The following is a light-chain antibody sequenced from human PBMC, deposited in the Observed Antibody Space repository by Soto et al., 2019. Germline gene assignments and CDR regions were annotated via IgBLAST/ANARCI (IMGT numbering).Light chain of an antibody. CDR3: SSYTTSRTRV. Sequence: QSVLTQPASVSGSPGQSIAISCSGSSSDLGIYNYVSWYQQHPGKVPKLIIFEVTNRPSGVSNRFSGSKSGNTASLTISGLQAEDEADYYCSSYTTSRTRVFGTGTKVTVL. J-gene: IGLJ1*01. CDR1: SSDLGIYNY. CDR2: EVT. V-gene: IGLV2-14*01.